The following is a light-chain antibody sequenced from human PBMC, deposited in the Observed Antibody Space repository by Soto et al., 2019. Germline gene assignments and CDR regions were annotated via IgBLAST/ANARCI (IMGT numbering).Light chain of an antibody. V-gene: IGKV3-15*01. CDR2: DAS. J-gene: IGKJ4*01. Sequence: EIGMTQSPATLSVSPGERATLSCRASQSVSSNLAWYQQKPGQAPRLLIYDASTRATGIPVRFSGSGSGTEFTLTISSLQSEDFAVYYCQQYNNWPPLTFGGGTKVEIK. CDR1: QSVSSN. CDR3: QQYNNWPPLT.